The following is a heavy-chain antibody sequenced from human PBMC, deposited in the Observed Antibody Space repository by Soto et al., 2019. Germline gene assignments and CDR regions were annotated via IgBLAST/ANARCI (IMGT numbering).Heavy chain of an antibody. D-gene: IGHD3-3*01. CDR2: ISAYNGNT. CDR1: GYTFTSYG. Sequence: ASVKGSCKASGYTFTSYGISWLLQAPGQGLEWMGWISAYNGNTNYAQKLQGRVTMTTDTSTSTAYMELRSLRSDDTAVYYCATSPGVEYYDFWSGYANFDYWGQGTLVTVSS. J-gene: IGHJ4*02. CDR3: ATSPGVEYYDFWSGYANFDY. V-gene: IGHV1-18*01.